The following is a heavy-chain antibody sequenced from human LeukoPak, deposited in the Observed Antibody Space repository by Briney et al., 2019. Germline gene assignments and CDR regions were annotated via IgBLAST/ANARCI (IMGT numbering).Heavy chain of an antibody. D-gene: IGHD4-17*01. J-gene: IGHJ5*02. CDR3: ARGGGDYGDTRFDP. V-gene: IGHV1-46*01. Sequence: ASVKVSCEASGYTFTSYYMHWVRQAPGQGLEWMGIINPSGGRTSYAQKFQGRVTMTRDTSTSTIYIELYSLRSDDTAVYYCARGGGDYGDTRFDPWGQGTLVTVSS. CDR1: GYTFTSYY. CDR2: INPSGGRT.